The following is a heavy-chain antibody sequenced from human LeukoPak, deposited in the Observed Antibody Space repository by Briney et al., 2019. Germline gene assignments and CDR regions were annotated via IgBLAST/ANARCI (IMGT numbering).Heavy chain of an antibody. D-gene: IGHD3-16*01. CDR3: VTDGGLLPSYFTY. CDR1: GFIFPNAC. J-gene: IGHJ1*01. CDR2: IKNKNSGRTT. V-gene: IGHV3-15*01. Sequence: KPGGSLRLSCAASGFIFPNACMHWVRQAPGKGLEWVGRIKNKNSGRTTNYIAPVKGRFTISRDDSRNTLYLEMDSLKTEDTAVYDCVTDGGLLPSYFTYWGQGTLVTVSS.